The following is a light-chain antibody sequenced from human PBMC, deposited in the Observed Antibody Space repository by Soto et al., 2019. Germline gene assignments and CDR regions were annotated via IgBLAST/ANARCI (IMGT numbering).Light chain of an antibody. V-gene: IGKV3-20*01. J-gene: IGKJ1*01. CDR2: GAS. CDR3: QQYGNSPEA. Sequence: EIVLAQSPGTLSLSPGERATLSCRASQSVSSTYLAWYQQKPGQAPSLLIYGASSRATGIPDRFSGSGSGTDFTLTISRLEPEDFAVYYCQQYGNSPEAFGQGTKVDIK. CDR1: QSVSSTY.